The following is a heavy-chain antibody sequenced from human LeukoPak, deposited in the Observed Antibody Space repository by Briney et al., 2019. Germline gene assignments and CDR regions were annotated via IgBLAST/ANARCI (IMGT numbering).Heavy chain of an antibody. J-gene: IGHJ6*02. V-gene: IGHV3-49*04. Sequence: GGSLRLSCPASGLTFVDHAMSWVRPAPGKGLEWVGFIRRKTYDGTTEYAASVRGRFAISRDDSKSIAYLQMNSLKTEDTAVYYCTRGPIQQWLHYGMDVWGQGTTVTVSS. CDR1: GLTFVDHA. CDR2: IRRKTYDGTT. D-gene: IGHD5-18*01. CDR3: TRGPIQQWLHYGMDV.